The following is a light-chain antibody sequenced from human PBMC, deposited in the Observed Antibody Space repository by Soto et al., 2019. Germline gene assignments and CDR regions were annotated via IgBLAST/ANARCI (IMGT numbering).Light chain of an antibody. Sequence: DVVLTQTPLSSPVTLGQPASISCRSSQSLEHSDGNTYLSWLHQRPGQPPRLLIYKVSHRFSGVPDRFSGGVAGTDFTLKISRVEAEDVGIYYCMQATQYRPYTFGQGTKLEIK. CDR2: KVS. CDR3: MQATQYRPYT. V-gene: IGKV2-24*01. CDR1: QSLEHSDGNTY. J-gene: IGKJ2*01.